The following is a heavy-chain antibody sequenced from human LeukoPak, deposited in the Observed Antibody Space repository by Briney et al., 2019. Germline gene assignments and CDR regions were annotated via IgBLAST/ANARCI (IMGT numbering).Heavy chain of an antibody. V-gene: IGHV3-21*01. CDR2: INPDSKYI. Sequence: PGGSLRLSCAASAFALSTYTMGWVRLAPGKGLEWVSSINPDSKYIYYRDSVRGRFTISRDNAKNSLYLQMNSLRVEDTAVYFCARFVDQSTYYFDSWGQGTLVIVSS. D-gene: IGHD3-10*01. CDR1: AFALSTYT. J-gene: IGHJ4*02. CDR3: ARFVDQSTYYFDS.